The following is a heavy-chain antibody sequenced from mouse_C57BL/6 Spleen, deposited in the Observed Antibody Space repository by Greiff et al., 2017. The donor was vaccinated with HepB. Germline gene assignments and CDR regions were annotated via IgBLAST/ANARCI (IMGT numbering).Heavy chain of an antibody. V-gene: IGHV1-26*01. Sequence: VQLQQSGPELVKPGASVKISCKASGYTFTDYYMNWVKQSHGKSLEWIGDINPNNGGTSYNQKFKGKATLTVDKSSSTAYMELRSLTSEDSAVYYCARKRNWDDFDYWGQGTTLTVSS. J-gene: IGHJ2*01. D-gene: IGHD4-1*01. CDR2: INPNNGGT. CDR1: GYTFTDYY. CDR3: ARKRNWDDFDY.